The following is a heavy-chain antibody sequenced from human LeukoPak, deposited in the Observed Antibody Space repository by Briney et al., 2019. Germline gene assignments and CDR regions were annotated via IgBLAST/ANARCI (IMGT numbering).Heavy chain of an antibody. Sequence: ASVKVSCKASGYTFTGYYMHWVRQAPGQGLEWMGWVNPNSGGTNYAQRFQGRVTMTRDTSISTAYMELSRLRSDDTAVYYCARGYSSSSVDYYYYMDVWGKGTTVTVSS. CDR1: GYTFTGYY. CDR3: ARGYSSSSVDYYYYMDV. V-gene: IGHV1-2*02. CDR2: VNPNSGGT. D-gene: IGHD6-6*01. J-gene: IGHJ6*03.